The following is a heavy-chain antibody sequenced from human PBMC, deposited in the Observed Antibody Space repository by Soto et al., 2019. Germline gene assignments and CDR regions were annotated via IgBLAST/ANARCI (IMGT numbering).Heavy chain of an antibody. CDR3: ARLLWNYVNRGYDAFDI. D-gene: IGHD1-7*01. J-gene: IGHJ3*02. V-gene: IGHV5-51*01. CDR2: IYPGDSDT. CDR1: GYSFTSYW. Sequence: GESLKISCKGSGYSFTSYWIGWVRQMPGKGLEWMGIIYPGDSDTRYSPSFQGQVTISADKSISTAYLQWSSLKASDTAMYYCARLLWNYVNRGYDAFDIWGQGTMVTVSS.